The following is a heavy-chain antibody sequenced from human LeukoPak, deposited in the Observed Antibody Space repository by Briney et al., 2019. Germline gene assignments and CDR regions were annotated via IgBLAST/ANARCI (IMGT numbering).Heavy chain of an antibody. CDR2: FSRNGVTT. D-gene: IGHD2-21*01. V-gene: IGHV3-43*01. Sequence: GGSLRLSCVGSGFKFRAFTMHWVRHAPGRGLEWVSLFSRNGVTTFYADSVRGRFTISRDNSENSVYLQMDSLTTEDTAVYYCAKEKDTIYFDLWGQGTLVTVSA. J-gene: IGHJ3*01. CDR1: GFKFRAFT. CDR3: AKEKDTIYFDL.